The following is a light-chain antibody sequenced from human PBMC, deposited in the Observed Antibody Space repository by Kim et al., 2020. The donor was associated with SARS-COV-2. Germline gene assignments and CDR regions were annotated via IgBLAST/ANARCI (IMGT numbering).Light chain of an antibody. CDR2: GAS. J-gene: IGKJ2*01. V-gene: IGKV3-20*01. CDR3: QQHGGSPPYT. CDR1: QSAMSRY. Sequence: SPGERATFCCRASQSAMSRYLAWYQQKPGQAPWLLIYGASNRATGIPDRFSGSGSGTDFTLTVSRLEPEDFAVYYCQQHGGSPPYTFGQGTKLEI.